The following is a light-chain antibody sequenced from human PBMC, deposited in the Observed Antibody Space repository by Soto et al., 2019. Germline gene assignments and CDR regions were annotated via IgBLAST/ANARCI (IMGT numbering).Light chain of an antibody. V-gene: IGLV2-23*03. CDR3: CSYAGSSTFYVV. CDR1: SSDVGSYNL. CDR2: EGS. Sequence: QSALTQPASVSGSPGQSITISCTGTSSDVGSYNLVSWYQQHPGKAPKLMIYEGSKRPSGVSNRFSGSKSGNTASLTISGLQAEDEADYYCCSYAGSSTFYVVFGGGTPLTVL. J-gene: IGLJ2*01.